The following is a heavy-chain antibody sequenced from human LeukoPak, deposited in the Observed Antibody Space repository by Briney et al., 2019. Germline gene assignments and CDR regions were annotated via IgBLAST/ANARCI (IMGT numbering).Heavy chain of an antibody. CDR3: ARDQYSSTWYRGAFDV. V-gene: IGHV3-74*01. CDR1: GFTFTTSW. J-gene: IGHJ3*01. CDR2: IEMDGTST. D-gene: IGHD6-13*01. Sequence: PGGSLRLSCAASGFTFTTSWMHWFRQAPGKGRVWVSRIEMDGTSTTYADSVKGRFTISRDNAKNTLYLQMNSLRAEDTAVYYCARDQYSSTWYRGAFDVWGQGTMVSVSS.